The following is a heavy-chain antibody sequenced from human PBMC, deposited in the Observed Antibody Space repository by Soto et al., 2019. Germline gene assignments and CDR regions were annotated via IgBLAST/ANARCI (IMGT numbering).Heavy chain of an antibody. CDR2: ISSTSTYT. V-gene: IGHV3-21*01. Sequence: RLSCAASGFTFRSYAMNWVRQTQEKGLEWVSSISSTSTYTHYADSVKDRFTISRDNANNSLFLQMNSLRAEDTAIYYCARDLALAANYWGQGALGSVS. J-gene: IGHJ4*02. CDR1: GFTFRSYA. D-gene: IGHD6-19*01. CDR3: ARDLALAANY.